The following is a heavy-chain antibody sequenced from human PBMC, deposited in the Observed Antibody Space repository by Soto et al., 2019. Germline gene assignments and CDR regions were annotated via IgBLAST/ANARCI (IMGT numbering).Heavy chain of an antibody. CDR1: AFTFSRFA. CDR3: TTADFDWLLALDY. D-gene: IGHD3-9*01. CDR2: IKSKTDGGTT. V-gene: IGHV3-15*07. Sequence: GSLRLSCAASAFTFSRFAMNWVRQAPGKGLEWVGRIKSKTDGGTTDYAAPVKGRFTISRDDSKNTLYLQMNSLKTEDTAVYYCTTADFDWLLALDYWGQGTLVTVSS. J-gene: IGHJ4*02.